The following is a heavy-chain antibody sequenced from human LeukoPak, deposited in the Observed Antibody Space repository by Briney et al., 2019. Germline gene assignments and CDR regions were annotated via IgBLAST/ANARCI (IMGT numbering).Heavy chain of an antibody. CDR3: ARDAFSVVTSPCDH. Sequence: GASVKVSCKASDYTFTSYGIRWVRRAPGQGLEWMGRISAYNGNTNYAQKLQGRVTMTTDTSTSTAYMELRSLRSDDTAVYFCARDAFSVVTSPCDHWGQGTLVTVTS. CDR2: ISAYNGNT. J-gene: IGHJ4*02. CDR1: DYTFTSYG. D-gene: IGHD2-21*02. V-gene: IGHV1-18*01.